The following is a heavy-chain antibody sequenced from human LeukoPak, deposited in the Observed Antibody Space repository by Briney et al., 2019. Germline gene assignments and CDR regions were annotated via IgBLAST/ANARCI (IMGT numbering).Heavy chain of an antibody. Sequence: GGSLRLSCAASGFTFDDYGMSWVRQAPGKGLEWVSGINWNGGSTGYADSVKGRFTISRDNAKNSLYLQMNSLRAEGTALYHCARDLTSGSYYLQYYFDYWGQGTLVTVSS. CDR3: ARDLTSGSYYLQYYFDY. CDR1: GFTFDDYG. V-gene: IGHV3-20*01. D-gene: IGHD3-10*01. CDR2: INWNGGST. J-gene: IGHJ4*02.